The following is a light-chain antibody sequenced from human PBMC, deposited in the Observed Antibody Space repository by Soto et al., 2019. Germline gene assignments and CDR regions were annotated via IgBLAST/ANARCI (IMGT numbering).Light chain of an antibody. J-gene: IGLJ2*01. Sequence: QSALTQPRSVSGSPGQSVTISCTGTSSDVGGYNYVSWYQQHPGKAPKLMIYDVSKRPSGVPDRFSGSKSGNTASLTISGLQAEDEADYYRCAYAGSYTFVVFGGGTKVTVI. V-gene: IGLV2-11*01. CDR2: DVS. CDR3: CAYAGSYTFVV. CDR1: SSDVGGYNY.